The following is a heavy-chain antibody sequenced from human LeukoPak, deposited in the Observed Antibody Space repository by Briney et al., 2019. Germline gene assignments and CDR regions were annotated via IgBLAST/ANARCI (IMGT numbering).Heavy chain of an antibody. CDR1: GGSFSGYY. D-gene: IGHD3-16*02. CDR3: ARAVRYDYVWGSYRYKPEAHFDY. Sequence: PSETLSLTCAVYGGSFSGYYWSWIRQPPGKGLEWIGEINHSGSTNYNPSLKSRVTISVDTSKNQFSLKLSSVTAADTAVYYCARAVRYDYVWGSYRYKPEAHFDYWGQGTLVTVSS. CDR2: INHSGST. V-gene: IGHV4-34*01. J-gene: IGHJ4*02.